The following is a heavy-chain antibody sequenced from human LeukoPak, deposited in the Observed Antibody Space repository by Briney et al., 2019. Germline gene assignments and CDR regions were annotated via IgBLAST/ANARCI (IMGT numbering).Heavy chain of an antibody. Sequence: PSETLSLTCAASGGSISSYYWSWIRQPAGKGLEWVARIYTGGSTNYNPSLMSRVTMSVYTSKIQISLKLCSLTAADPAVYYCARDPLYYDSSGYLFSWGQGTLVTVSS. J-gene: IGHJ4*02. CDR1: GGSISSYY. CDR2: IYTGGST. CDR3: ARDPLYYDSSGYLFS. D-gene: IGHD3-22*01. V-gene: IGHV4-4*07.